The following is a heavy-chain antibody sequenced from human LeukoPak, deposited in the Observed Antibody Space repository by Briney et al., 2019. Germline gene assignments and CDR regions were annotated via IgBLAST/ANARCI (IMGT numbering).Heavy chain of an antibody. V-gene: IGHV4-59*01. D-gene: IGHD3-22*01. J-gene: IGHJ5*02. CDR3: ARDRVGYYYDSSGYKQYNWFDP. CDR2: IYYSGST. Sequence: KPSETLSLTCTVSGGSISSYYWSWIRQPPGKGLEWIGYIYYSGSTNYNPSLKSRVTISVDTSKNQFSLKLSSVTAADTAVYYCARDRVGYYYDSSGYKQYNWFDPWGQGTLVTVSS. CDR1: GGSISSYY.